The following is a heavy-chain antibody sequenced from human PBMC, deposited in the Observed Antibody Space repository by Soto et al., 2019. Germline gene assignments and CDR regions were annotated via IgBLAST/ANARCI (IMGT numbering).Heavy chain of an antibody. CDR3: ARDSSYYDSSGPASDY. Sequence: ASVKVSCKASGYTFTSYGISWVRQAPGQGLEWMGWISAYNGNTNYAQKLQGRVTMTTDTSTSTAYMELRSLRSDDTAVYYCARDSSYYDSSGPASDYWGQGTLVTVSS. D-gene: IGHD3-22*01. J-gene: IGHJ4*02. CDR1: GYTFTSYG. V-gene: IGHV1-18*01. CDR2: ISAYNGNT.